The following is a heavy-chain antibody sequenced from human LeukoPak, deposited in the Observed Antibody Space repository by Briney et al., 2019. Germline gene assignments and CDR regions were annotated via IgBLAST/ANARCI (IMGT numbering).Heavy chain of an antibody. Sequence: GSLRLSCAASGLTFSSYWMHWVRQAPGKGLEWIGYIDYIGNTYYNPSLKSRVTISFDTSKSQFSLKLTSVTAADTAVYYCARDRGIMTTFGGVVAKGAHYWGQGTLVTVSS. D-gene: IGHD3-16*02. CDR2: IDYIGNT. CDR1: GLTFSSYW. CDR3: ARDRGIMTTFGGVVAKGAHY. J-gene: IGHJ4*02. V-gene: IGHV4-59*12.